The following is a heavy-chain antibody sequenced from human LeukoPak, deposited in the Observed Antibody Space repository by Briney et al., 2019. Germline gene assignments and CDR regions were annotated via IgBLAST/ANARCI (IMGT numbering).Heavy chain of an antibody. V-gene: IGHV3-30*18. CDR1: GFSFSSHG. J-gene: IGHJ4*02. Sequence: QPGGSLRLSCAASGFSFSSHGMHWVRQAPGEGVEWVAVISYEGSNKYYADSVKGRFTISRDNSKNTLYLQMNSLRAEDTAVYNCAKDRPLRLGDLSPPDSWGQGTPVTASS. D-gene: IGHD3-16*02. CDR3: AKDRPLRLGDLSPPDS. CDR2: ISYEGSNK.